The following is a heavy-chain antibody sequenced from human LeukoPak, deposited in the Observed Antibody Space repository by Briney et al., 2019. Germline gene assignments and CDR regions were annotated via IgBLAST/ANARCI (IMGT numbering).Heavy chain of an antibody. J-gene: IGHJ4*02. CDR3: ARDQGDYVWGSYRPTPFDY. CDR2: ISSSSTTI. CDR1: GFTFSSYS. V-gene: IGHV3-48*01. D-gene: IGHD3-16*02. Sequence: GGSLRLSCAASGFTFSSYSMKWVRQAPGKGLEWVSYISSSSTTIYYADSVIGRFTISRDNAKNSLYLQMNSLRAEDTAVYYCARDQGDYVWGSYRPTPFDYWGQGTLVTVSS.